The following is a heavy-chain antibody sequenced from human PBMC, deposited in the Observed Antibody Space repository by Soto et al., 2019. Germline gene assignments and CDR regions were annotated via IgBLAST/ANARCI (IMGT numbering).Heavy chain of an antibody. CDR2: ISYDGSNK. CDR1: GFTFSSYA. D-gene: IGHD1-26*01. CDR3: ASPSGSYHGA. V-gene: IGHV3-30-3*01. J-gene: IGHJ5*02. Sequence: QVQLVESGGGVVQPGRSLRLSCAASGFTFSSYAMHWVRQAPGKGLEWVAVISYDGSNKYYADSVKGRFTISRDNSKNPLYLQMNSLRAEDTAVYYCASPSGSYHGAWGQGTLVTVSS.